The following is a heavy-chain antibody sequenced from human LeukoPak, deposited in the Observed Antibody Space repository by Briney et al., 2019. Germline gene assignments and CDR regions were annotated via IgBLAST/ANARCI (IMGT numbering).Heavy chain of an antibody. J-gene: IGHJ4*02. CDR1: GFIFSSYG. CDR3: ARPYSSWGRDSRCYYWAD. V-gene: IGHV3-30*03. D-gene: IGHD3-22*01. Sequence: GGSLRLSCAASGFIFSSYGIHWVRQAPGKGLEWVAVISYDGNKRYYVDSVKGRFTISRDNSKNTVYLEMNSLRREETAVYYCARPYSSWGRDSRCYYWADWGLGPVVSVA. CDR2: ISYDGNKR.